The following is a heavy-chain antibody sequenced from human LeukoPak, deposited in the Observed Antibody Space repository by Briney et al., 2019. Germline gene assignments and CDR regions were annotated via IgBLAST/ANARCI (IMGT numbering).Heavy chain of an antibody. D-gene: IGHD4-17*01. CDR1: GFTFSSYG. J-gene: IGHJ4*02. V-gene: IGHV3-30*18. Sequence: GRSLRLSCAASGFTFSSYGMHWVRQAPGKGLEWVAVISYDGSNKYYADSVKGRFTISRDNSKNTLYLQMNSLRAEDTAVYYCANFYGDLDYWGQGTLVTVSS. CDR3: ANFYGDLDY. CDR2: ISYDGSNK.